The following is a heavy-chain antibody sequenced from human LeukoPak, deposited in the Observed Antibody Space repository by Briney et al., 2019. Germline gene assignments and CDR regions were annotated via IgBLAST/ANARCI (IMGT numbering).Heavy chain of an antibody. D-gene: IGHD1-26*01. J-gene: IGHJ4*02. Sequence: GGSLRLSCAASGFTFSSYSMNWVRQVPGKGLEWVSYISSSSSTKYYADSVKGRFTISRDNAKNSLYLQMNSLRAEDTAVYYCARDITVGARASWGQGTLVTVSS. CDR2: ISSSSSTK. V-gene: IGHV3-48*01. CDR3: ARDITVGARAS. CDR1: GFTFSSYS.